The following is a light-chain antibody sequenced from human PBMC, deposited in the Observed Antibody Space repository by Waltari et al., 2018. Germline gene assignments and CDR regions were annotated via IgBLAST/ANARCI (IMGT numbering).Light chain of an antibody. J-gene: IGKJ4*01. CDR2: WAS. V-gene: IGKV4-1*01. CDR3: QQYYSTPPT. Sequence: DIVMTQSPASLAVSLGERATIHCKSSQTVLYSSYNKNYLARYQQKPGHPPKLRMSWASTRESGVPDLFSGSGSGTDFTLTISSLQAEDVALYHCQQYYSTPPTFGGGTKVEGK. CDR1: QTVLYSSYNKNY.